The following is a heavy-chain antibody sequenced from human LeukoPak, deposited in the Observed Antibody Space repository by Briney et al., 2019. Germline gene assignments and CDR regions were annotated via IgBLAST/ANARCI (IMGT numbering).Heavy chain of an antibody. CDR3: ERNRYFDWLEFDY. D-gene: IGHD3-9*01. CDR2: IYHTWNT. CDR1: GYSLSENYY. J-gene: IGHJ4*02. V-gene: IGHV4-38-2*02. Sequence: PSETLSLTCSVSGYSLSENYYWGWIRQSPGKGLEWIGIIYHTWNTYYNPSLKSLVTMSIDTSKDQFSLSLTSVTAADAAVYYCERNRYFDWLEFDYWGQGTLVTVSS.